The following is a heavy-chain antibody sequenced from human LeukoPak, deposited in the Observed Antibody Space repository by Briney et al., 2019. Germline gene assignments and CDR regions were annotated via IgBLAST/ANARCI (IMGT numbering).Heavy chain of an antibody. Sequence: GGSLRLSCAASGFTFSSYWMSWVRQAPGKGLEWVSYISSSSSTIYYADSVKGRFTISRDNAKNSLYLQMNSLRAEDTAVYYCARVSATLSIDYWGQGTLVTVSS. J-gene: IGHJ4*02. CDR3: ARVSATLSIDY. D-gene: IGHD2-2*01. CDR1: GFTFSSYW. CDR2: ISSSSSTI. V-gene: IGHV3-48*01.